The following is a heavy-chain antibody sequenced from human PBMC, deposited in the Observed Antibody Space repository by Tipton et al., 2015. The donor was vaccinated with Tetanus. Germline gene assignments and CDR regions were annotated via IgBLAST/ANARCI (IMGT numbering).Heavy chain of an antibody. CDR2: ISYDGKSH. J-gene: IGHJ1*01. V-gene: IGHV3-30*03. Sequence: SLRLSCEASEFPFRIYGMHWVRQAPGKGLEWVAFISYDGKSHYYADSVKGRFTISRDNSKNTLYLQMDSLRAEDTAVYYCARGGSDWSWYLQHWGQGTLVTVSS. D-gene: IGHD6-19*01. CDR3: ARGGSDWSWYLQH. CDR1: EFPFRIYG.